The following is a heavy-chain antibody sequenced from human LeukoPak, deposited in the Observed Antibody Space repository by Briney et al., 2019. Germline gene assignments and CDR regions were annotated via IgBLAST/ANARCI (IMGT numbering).Heavy chain of an antibody. CDR3: AKDRTMVRGPYYYYYGMDV. V-gene: IGHV3-43*01. CDR2: ITSNGATT. J-gene: IGHJ6*02. D-gene: IGHD3-10*01. CDR1: GFSFDAYN. Sequence: PGGSLRLSCAASGFSFDAYNMHWVRQAPGKGLEWVSLITSNGATTRYADSVKGRFTISRDNSKNSLYLQVNSLKTEDTALYYCAKDRTMVRGPYYYYYGMDVWGQGTTVTVSS.